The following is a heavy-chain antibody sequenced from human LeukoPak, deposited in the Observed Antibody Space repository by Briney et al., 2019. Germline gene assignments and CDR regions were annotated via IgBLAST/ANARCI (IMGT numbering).Heavy chain of an antibody. CDR2: IWNDGSNR. CDR1: GFTFSHYG. Sequence: GGSLRLSCVASGFTFSHYGMHWVRRAPGKGLEWVAVIWNDGSNRYYADSVKGRFTISRDNSKNTVYLQMNSLRAADTSVYYCTKDAQRGFDYSNSLEYWGQGTLVTVSS. J-gene: IGHJ4*02. CDR3: TKDAQRGFDYSNSLEY. V-gene: IGHV3-33*06. D-gene: IGHD4-11*01.